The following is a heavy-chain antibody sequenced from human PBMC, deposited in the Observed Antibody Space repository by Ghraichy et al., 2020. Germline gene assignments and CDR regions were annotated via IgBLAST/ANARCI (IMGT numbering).Heavy chain of an antibody. D-gene: IGHD3-16*02. J-gene: IGHJ4*02. CDR3: ARDSRLRLGDLSWGYFDY. V-gene: IGHV1-18*04. CDR2: ISAYNGNT. CDR1: GYTFTSYG. Sequence: ASVKVSCKASGYTFTSYGISWVRQAPGQGLEWMGWISAYNGNTNYAQKLQGRVTMTTDTSTSTAYMELRSLRSDDTAVYYCARDSRLRLGDLSWGYFDYWGQGTRVTGSS.